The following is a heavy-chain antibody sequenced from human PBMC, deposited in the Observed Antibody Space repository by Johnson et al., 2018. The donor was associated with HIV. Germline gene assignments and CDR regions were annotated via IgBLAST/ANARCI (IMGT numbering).Heavy chain of an antibody. Sequence: VQLVESGGGLVQPGGSLRLSCAASGFTFSNHWMSWVRQAPGKGLEWVANINQDGSTANHVDSVKGRFTISRDNAKKSVYLQMNSLRAEDTAVYYCAKYCHGDCGGFAFDPWGQGTMVTVSS. J-gene: IGHJ3*01. CDR3: AKYCHGDCGGFAFDP. CDR1: GFTFSNHW. D-gene: IGHD2-21*02. V-gene: IGHV3-7*01. CDR2: INQDGSTA.